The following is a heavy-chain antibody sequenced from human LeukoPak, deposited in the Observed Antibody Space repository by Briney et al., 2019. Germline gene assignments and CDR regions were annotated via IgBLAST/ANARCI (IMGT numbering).Heavy chain of an antibody. D-gene: IGHD2-15*01. J-gene: IGHJ4*02. Sequence: ASVKVSCKASGGTFSSYAISWVRQAPGQGLEWMGGIIPIFGTANYAQKFQDRVTITADESTSTAYMELSSLRSEDTAVYYCARESLCSGGSCYLHRPYYFDYWGQGTLVTVSS. CDR3: ARESLCSGGSCYLHRPYYFDY. V-gene: IGHV1-69*13. CDR2: IIPIFGTA. CDR1: GGTFSSYA.